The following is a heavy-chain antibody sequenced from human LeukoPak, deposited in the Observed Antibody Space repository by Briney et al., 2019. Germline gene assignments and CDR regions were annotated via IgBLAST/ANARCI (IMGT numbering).Heavy chain of an antibody. CDR2: ISAYNGNT. CDR1: GYTFTSYG. D-gene: IGHD3-22*01. V-gene: IGHV1-18*01. Sequence: ASVRVSCKASGYTFTSYGISWVRRAPGQGLEWMGWISAYNGNTNYAQKLQGRVTMTTDTSTSTAYMDLRSLRSDDTAVYYCARDLGTYYYDSSGYLLWGQGTLDTVSS. J-gene: IGHJ4*02. CDR3: ARDLGTYYYDSSGYLL.